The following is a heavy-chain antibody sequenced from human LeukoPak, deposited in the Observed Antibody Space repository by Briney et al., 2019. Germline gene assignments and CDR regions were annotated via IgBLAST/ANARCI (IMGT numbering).Heavy chain of an antibody. Sequence: GRSLRLSCATSGFTFSTHGMHWVRQAPGKGLEWVSYISSSGSTIYYADSVKGRFTISRDNAKNSLYLQMNSLRAEDTAVYYCARDDYGDYRWGQGTLVTVSS. CDR2: ISSSGSTI. V-gene: IGHV3-48*04. CDR1: GFTFSTHG. CDR3: ARDDYGDYR. J-gene: IGHJ4*02. D-gene: IGHD4-17*01.